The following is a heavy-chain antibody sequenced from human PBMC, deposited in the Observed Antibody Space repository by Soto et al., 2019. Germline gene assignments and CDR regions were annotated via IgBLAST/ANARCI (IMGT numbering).Heavy chain of an antibody. CDR1: GFTFSSYS. Sequence: LRLSCAASGFTFSSYSMNWVRQAPGKGLEWVSSISSSSSYIYYADSVKGRFTISRDNAKNSLYLQMNSLRAEDTAVYYCARVGATTSPISWFDPWGQGTLVTVSS. CDR2: ISSSSSYI. D-gene: IGHD1-26*01. V-gene: IGHV3-21*01. CDR3: ARVGATTSPISWFDP. J-gene: IGHJ5*02.